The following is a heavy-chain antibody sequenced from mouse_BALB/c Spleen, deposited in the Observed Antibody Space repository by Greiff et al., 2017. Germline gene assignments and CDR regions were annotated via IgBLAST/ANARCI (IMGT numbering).Heavy chain of an antibody. CDR1: GFTFSSYG. V-gene: IGHV5-6*01. CDR2: ISSGGSYT. Sequence: DVQLVESGGDLVKPGGSLKLSCAASGFTFSSYGMSWVRQTPDKRLEWVATISSGGSYTYYPDSVKGRFTISRDNAKNTLYLQMSSLKSEDTAMYYCARQGSYYGNYGAMDYWGQGTSVTVSS. CDR3: ARQGSYYGNYGAMDY. D-gene: IGHD2-10*01. J-gene: IGHJ4*01.